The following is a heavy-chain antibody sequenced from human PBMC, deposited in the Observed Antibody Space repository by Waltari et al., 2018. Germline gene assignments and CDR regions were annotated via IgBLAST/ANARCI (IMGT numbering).Heavy chain of an antibody. V-gene: IGHV3-9*01. Sequence: EVQLVESGGGLVQPGRSLRLSCAASGFTFDDYAMHWVRQPPGKGLEWVSGISWNSGTIVYADSVKGRFTSSRDNAKNSLYLQMNSLRVEDTALYYCAKVTAFGSGSYDFWGQGTLVTVSS. D-gene: IGHD3-10*01. CDR1: GFTFDDYA. CDR3: AKVTAFGSGSYDF. CDR2: ISWNSGTI. J-gene: IGHJ4*02.